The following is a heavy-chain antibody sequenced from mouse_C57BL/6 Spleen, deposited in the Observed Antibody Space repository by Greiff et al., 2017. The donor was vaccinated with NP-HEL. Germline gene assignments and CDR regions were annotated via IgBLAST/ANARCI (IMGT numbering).Heavy chain of an antibody. Sequence: QVQLKQSGAELVKPGASVKLSCKASGYTFTSYWMHWVKQRPGQGLEWIGMIHPNSGSTNYNEKFKSKATLTVDKSSSTAYMQLSSLTSEDSAVYYCARANRYYYAMDYWGQGTSVTVSS. CDR3: ARANRYYYAMDY. D-gene: IGHD1-2*01. CDR1: GYTFTSYW. CDR2: IHPNSGST. J-gene: IGHJ4*01. V-gene: IGHV1-64*01.